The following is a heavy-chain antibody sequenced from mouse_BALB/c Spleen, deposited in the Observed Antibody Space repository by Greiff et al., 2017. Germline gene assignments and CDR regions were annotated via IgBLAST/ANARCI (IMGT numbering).Heavy chain of an antibody. D-gene: IGHD1-2*01. CDR1: GYTFTSYY. Sequence: QVQLQQSGAELVKPGASVKLSCKASGYTFTSYYMYWVKQRPGQGLEWIGEINPSNGGTNFNEKFKSKATLTVDKSSSTAYMQLSSLTSEDSAVYYCTRRSEEHGYGMDYWGQGTSVTVSA. CDR2: INPSNGGT. J-gene: IGHJ4*01. CDR3: TRRSEEHGYGMDY. V-gene: IGHV1S81*02.